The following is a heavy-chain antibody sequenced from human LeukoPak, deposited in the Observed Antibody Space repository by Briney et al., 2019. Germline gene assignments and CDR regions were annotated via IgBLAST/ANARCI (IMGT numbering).Heavy chain of an antibody. V-gene: IGHV1-46*01. J-gene: IGHJ4*02. Sequence: GASVKVSCKASGYTFTSYYMHWVRQAPGQGLEWMGIINPSGGSTNYAQKFQGRVTMTRDTSTSTVYMELSSLRSEDTAVYYCARSRRIRTASDYYFDYWGQGTLATVSS. CDR1: GYTFTSYY. D-gene: IGHD5-18*01. CDR3: ARSRRIRTASDYYFDY. CDR2: INPSGGST.